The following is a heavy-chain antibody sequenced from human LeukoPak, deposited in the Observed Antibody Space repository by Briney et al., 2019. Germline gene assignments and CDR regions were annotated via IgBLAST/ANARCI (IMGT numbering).Heavy chain of an antibody. D-gene: IGHD5-18*01. CDR3: ARRGIQLWLDY. CDR1: GGSISSGDYY. CDR2: IYYSGST. J-gene: IGHJ4*02. Sequence: PSETLSLTCTVSGGSISSGDYYWSWIRQPPGKGLEWIGYIYYSGSTYYNPSLKSRVTISVDTSKNQFSLKLSSVTAADTAVYYCARRGIQLWLDYWGQGTLVTVSS. V-gene: IGHV4-30-4*01.